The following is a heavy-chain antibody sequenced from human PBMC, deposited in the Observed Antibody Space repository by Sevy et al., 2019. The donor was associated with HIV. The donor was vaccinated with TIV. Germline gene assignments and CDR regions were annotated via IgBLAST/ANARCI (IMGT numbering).Heavy chain of an antibody. CDR3: AREDVVCGEGNYYGMDV. CDR1: GFTVSSNY. J-gene: IGHJ6*02. Sequence: GGSLRLSCAVSGFTVSSNYMSWVRQAPGRGLECVSVIYSVGRTYYADSVRGRFTISRDNSKNTLYLQMNSLRAEDTAVYYCAREDVVCGEGNYYGMDVWGQGTTVTVSS. CDR2: IYSVGRT. D-gene: IGHD3-10*01. V-gene: IGHV3-53*01.